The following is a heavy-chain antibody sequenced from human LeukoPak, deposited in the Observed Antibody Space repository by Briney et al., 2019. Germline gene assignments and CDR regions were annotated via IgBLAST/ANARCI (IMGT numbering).Heavy chain of an antibody. CDR1: VYTFTIYG. J-gene: IGHJ6*03. Sequence: ASVTVSFTASVYTFTIYGISWVGQAPGQGREWMGWISAYNGKTNYAHKLQGRVTMTTDTSTSTAYMELRSLRSDDTAAYYCARDSRHGGYYYYMDVWGKGTTVTVSS. CDR3: ARDSRHGGYYYYMDV. CDR2: ISAYNGKT. V-gene: IGHV1-18*01. D-gene: IGHD3-10*01.